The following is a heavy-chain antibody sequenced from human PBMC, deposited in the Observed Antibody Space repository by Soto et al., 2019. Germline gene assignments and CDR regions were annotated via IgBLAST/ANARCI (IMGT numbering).Heavy chain of an antibody. Sequence: QVQLVQSGAEVKKPGASVKVSCKASGYTFTSYYMHWVRQAPGQGLEWMGIINPSGGSTSYAQKFQGRVTMTRDTSTSTXYMXLXSLRSEDTAVYYCARDKPTDSSGWYPLGYWGQGTLVTVSS. V-gene: IGHV1-46*01. CDR3: ARDKPTDSSGWYPLGY. CDR2: INPSGGST. J-gene: IGHJ4*02. CDR1: GYTFTSYY. D-gene: IGHD6-19*01.